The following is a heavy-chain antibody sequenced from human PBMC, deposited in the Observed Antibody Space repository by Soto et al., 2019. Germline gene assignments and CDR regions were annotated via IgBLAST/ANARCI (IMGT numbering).Heavy chain of an antibody. Sequence: QITLKESGPTLVKPTQTLTLTCTFSGFSLSTGGVGVGWIRQPPGKALEWLALIYWDDDKRYSPSLKSRLTVTNDTSKDQVVLTMTNIDPVDTATYYCAHSRCGGDGLRSYSSHYYYGMDVWGQGTTVTVSS. CDR3: AHSRCGGDGLRSYSSHYYYGMDV. D-gene: IGHD2-21*02. J-gene: IGHJ6*02. CDR2: IYWDDDK. V-gene: IGHV2-5*02. CDR1: GFSLSTGGVG.